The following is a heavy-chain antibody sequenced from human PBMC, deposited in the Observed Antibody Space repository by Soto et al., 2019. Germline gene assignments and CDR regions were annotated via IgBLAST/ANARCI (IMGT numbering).Heavy chain of an antibody. CDR2: IFTTGTTM. Sequence: GGSLRLSCAASGFTFSDYAIVWVRQVPGKGLEWVSYIFTTGTTMYYADSANGRFTVSRDNARNSVFLLLNSLRAEDTAIYYWARDKDWAFDYWGQGTLVTVSS. J-gene: IGHJ4*02. D-gene: IGHD3-9*01. V-gene: IGHV3-48*03. CDR3: ARDKDWAFDY. CDR1: GFTFSDYA.